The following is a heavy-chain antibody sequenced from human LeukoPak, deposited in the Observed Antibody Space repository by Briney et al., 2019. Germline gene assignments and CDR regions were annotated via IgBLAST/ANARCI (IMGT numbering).Heavy chain of an antibody. Sequence: VASVKVSCKASGYSFTDHYLHWLRHAPGQGLEWMAWIHPKTGVTNYAERFQGRLSLTRDTSISTLYMELNSLTSDDTAVYYCARDHNWGPDYWGQGTLVSVSS. J-gene: IGHJ4*02. V-gene: IGHV1-2*02. D-gene: IGHD7-27*01. CDR3: ARDHNWGPDY. CDR1: GYSFTDHY. CDR2: IHPKTGVT.